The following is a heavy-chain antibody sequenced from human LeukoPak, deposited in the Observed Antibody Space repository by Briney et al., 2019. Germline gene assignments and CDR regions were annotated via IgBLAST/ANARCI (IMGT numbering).Heavy chain of an antibody. CDR3: ATFRWGVGFEY. J-gene: IGHJ4*02. V-gene: IGHV4-34*01. CDR2: INHSGST. D-gene: IGHD3-16*01. CDR1: GGSFSGSFGGYY. Sequence: PSETLSLTCAVYGGSFSGSFGGYYWTCIRQTPGKGLEWTGEINHSGSTNYNPSLKRRVTISVDTSNNQFSLKLNSLTAADTAVYYCATFRWGVGFEYWGQGTLATVSS.